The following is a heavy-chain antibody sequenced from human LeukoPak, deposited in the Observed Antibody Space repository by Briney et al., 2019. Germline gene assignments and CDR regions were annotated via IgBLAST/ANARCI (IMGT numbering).Heavy chain of an antibody. CDR1: GGSISSYY. CDR2: IYYSGST. D-gene: IGHD2-21*01. CDR3: AGILVVVLGEEGAFDI. Sequence: SETLSLTCTVSGGSISSYYWSWIRQPPGKVLEWFGYIYYSGSTNYNPSLKSRVTISVDTSKNQLSLKLSSVTAADTVVYYCAGILVVVLGEEGAFDIWGQGTMVTVSS. V-gene: IGHV4-59*01. J-gene: IGHJ3*02.